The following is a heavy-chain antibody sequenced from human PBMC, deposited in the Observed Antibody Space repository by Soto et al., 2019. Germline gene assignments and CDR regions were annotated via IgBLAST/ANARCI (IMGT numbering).Heavy chain of an antibody. D-gene: IGHD3-3*01. V-gene: IGHV4-38-2*01. CDR1: GYSITSGYY. CDR3: ARGVLEVTIFGVVSYYYGMDV. CDR2: IYHSGST. Sequence: SETLSLTCAVSGYSITSGYYWGWIRQPPGKGLEWIGSIYHSGSTYYNPSLKSRVTISVDTSKNQFSLKLSSVTAADTAVYYCARGVLEVTIFGVVSYYYGMDVWGQGTTVTVSS. J-gene: IGHJ6*02.